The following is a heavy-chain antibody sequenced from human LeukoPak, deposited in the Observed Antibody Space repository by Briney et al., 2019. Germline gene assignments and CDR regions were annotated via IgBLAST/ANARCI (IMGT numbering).Heavy chain of an antibody. CDR2: ISAYNGNT. V-gene: IGHV1-18*01. CDR1: GYTFTSYG. Sequence: ASVKVSCKASGYTFTSYGISWVRQAPGQGLEWMGWISAYNGNTNYAQKLQGRVTMTTDTSTSTAYMELRSLRSDDTAVYYCARDTDYDFWSGYGIDYWGQGTLVTVSS. D-gene: IGHD3-3*01. J-gene: IGHJ4*02. CDR3: ARDTDYDFWSGYGIDY.